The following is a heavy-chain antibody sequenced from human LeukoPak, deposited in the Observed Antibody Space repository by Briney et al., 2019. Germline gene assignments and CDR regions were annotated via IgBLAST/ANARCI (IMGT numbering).Heavy chain of an antibody. CDR1: GGSISSSSYY. CDR2: IYYSGST. V-gene: IGHV4-39*01. D-gene: IGHD2-15*01. Sequence: PSETLSLTCTVSGGSISSSSYYWGWIRQPPGKGLEWIGSIYYSGSTYYNPSLKSRVTISVDTSKNQFSLKLSSVTAADTAVYYCARGAVPLGSTDYFDYWGQGTLVTVSS. J-gene: IGHJ4*02. CDR3: ARGAVPLGSTDYFDY.